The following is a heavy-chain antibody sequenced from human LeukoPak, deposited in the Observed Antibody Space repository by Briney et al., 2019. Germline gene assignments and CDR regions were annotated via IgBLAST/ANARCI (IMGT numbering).Heavy chain of an antibody. CDR2: ISSSSSYI. CDR1: GFTFSSYS. Sequence: GGSLRLSCAASGFTFSSYSMNWVRQAPGKGLEWVSSISSSSSYIYYADSVKGRFTISRDNAKNSLYLQMNSLRAEDTAVYYCARGDYVWGSYPRDAFDIWGQGTMVTVSS. CDR3: ARGDYVWGSYPRDAFDI. V-gene: IGHV3-21*01. D-gene: IGHD3-16*02. J-gene: IGHJ3*02.